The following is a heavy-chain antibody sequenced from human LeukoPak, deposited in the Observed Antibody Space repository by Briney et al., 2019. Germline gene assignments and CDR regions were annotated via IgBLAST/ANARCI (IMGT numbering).Heavy chain of an antibody. V-gene: IGHV4-4*07. CDR2: IYTSGST. Sequence: SETLSLTCSVSGGSISSYYWSWIRQPAGKGLEWIGRIYTSGSTNYNPSLKSRVTMSVDTSKNQFSLKLSSVTAADTAVYYCESNSGSYYYYYYMDVWGKGTSVTVSS. CDR1: GGSISSYY. CDR3: ESNSGSYYYYYYMDV. D-gene: IGHD1-26*01. J-gene: IGHJ6*03.